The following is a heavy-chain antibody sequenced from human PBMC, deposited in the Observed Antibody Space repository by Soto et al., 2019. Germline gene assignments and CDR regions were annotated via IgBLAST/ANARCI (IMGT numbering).Heavy chain of an antibody. J-gene: IGHJ4*02. D-gene: IGHD4-17*01. V-gene: IGHV3-33*01. CDR3: ARDPSLHYYGDSPNALFDY. Sequence: GGSLRLSCAASGFTFSSYGMHWVRQAPGKGLEWVAVIWYDGSNKYYADSVKGRFTISRDNSKNTLYLQMNSLRAEDTAVYYCARDPSLHYYGDSPNALFDYWGQGTLVTVSS. CDR1: GFTFSSYG. CDR2: IWYDGSNK.